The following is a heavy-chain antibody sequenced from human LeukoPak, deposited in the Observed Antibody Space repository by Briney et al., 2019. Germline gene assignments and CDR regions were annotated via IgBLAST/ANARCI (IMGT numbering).Heavy chain of an antibody. CDR2: ISAYNGNT. D-gene: IGHD2-2*01. Sequence: ASVKVSCKASGYTFTSYGISWVRQAPGQGLEWVGWISAYNGNTNYAQKLQGRVTMTTDTSTSTAYMELRSLRSDDTAVYYCARGYQLLSYYYYYMDVWGKGTTVTVSS. CDR3: ARGYQLLSYYYYYMDV. CDR1: GYTFTSYG. V-gene: IGHV1-18*01. J-gene: IGHJ6*03.